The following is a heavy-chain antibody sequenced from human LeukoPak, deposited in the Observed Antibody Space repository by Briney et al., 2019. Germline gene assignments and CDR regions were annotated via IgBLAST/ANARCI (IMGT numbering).Heavy chain of an antibody. V-gene: IGHV1-18*01. J-gene: IGHJ4*02. CDR1: GYTFTSYD. D-gene: IGHD6-25*01. CDR2: ISADKGNT. Sequence: ASVKVSCKASGYTFTSYDINWVRQAPGQGLEWMGWISADKGNTHYAQNLQGRVTMTTDTSTNTAYMELRGLRSDDTAVYYCARNLQGGYAASWGQGTLVTVSS. CDR3: ARNLQGGYAAS.